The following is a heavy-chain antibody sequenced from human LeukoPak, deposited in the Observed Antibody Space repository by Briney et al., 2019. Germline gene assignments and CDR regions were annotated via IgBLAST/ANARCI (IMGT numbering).Heavy chain of an antibody. CDR1: GYIFTTYY. CDR2: IIPSSGST. J-gene: IGHJ3*02. CDR3: ARKDRFEAFDI. V-gene: IGHV1-46*01. Sequence: GASVRVSSKPSGYIFTTYYIHWMRQAPGQGLEWMGIIIPSSGSTSSAQEFQGRVTMSRDTSTSTVSMELSSLRSEDTALYYFARKDRFEAFDIWGQGTMLIVSS.